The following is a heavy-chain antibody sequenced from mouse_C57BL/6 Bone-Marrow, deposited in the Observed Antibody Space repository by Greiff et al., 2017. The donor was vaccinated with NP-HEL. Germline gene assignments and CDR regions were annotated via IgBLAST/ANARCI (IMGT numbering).Heavy chain of an antibody. Sequence: EVMLVESGGGLVQPGGSLCLSCAASGFTFTDYYMSWVRQPPGKALEWLGFIRNKANGYTTEYSASVKGRFTISRDNTQSILYLQMNTLGAKDSATYYCARYMGPAYAMDYWGQGTSVTVSS. V-gene: IGHV7-3*01. CDR1: GFTFTDYY. D-gene: IGHD4-1*01. CDR3: ARYMGPAYAMDY. J-gene: IGHJ4*01. CDR2: IRNKANGYTT.